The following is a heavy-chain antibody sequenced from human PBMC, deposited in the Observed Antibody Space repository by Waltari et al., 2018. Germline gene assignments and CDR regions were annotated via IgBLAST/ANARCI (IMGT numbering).Heavy chain of an antibody. CDR3: ARTTRIAVAGMFDY. V-gene: IGHV4-38-2*01. Sequence: QVQLQESGPGLVKPSETLSLTCAVSGYSISSGYYWGWIRQPPGKGLEWIGSIYHSGSTYYNPSLKSRVTISVDTSKNQFSLKLSSVTAADTAVYYCARTTRIAVAGMFDYWGQGTLVTVSS. J-gene: IGHJ4*02. D-gene: IGHD6-19*01. CDR1: GYSISSGYY. CDR2: IYHSGST.